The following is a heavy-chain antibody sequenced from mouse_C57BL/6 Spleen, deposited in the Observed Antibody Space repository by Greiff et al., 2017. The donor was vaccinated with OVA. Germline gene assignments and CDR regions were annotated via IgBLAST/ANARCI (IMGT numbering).Heavy chain of an antibody. V-gene: IGHV1-59*01. CDR3: ARGGAYYSNYDAMDY. CDR1: GYTFTSYW. Sequence: QVQLQQPGAELVRPGPSVKLSCKASGYTFTSYWMHWVKQRPGQGLEWIGVIDPSDSYTNYNQKFKGKATLTVDTSSSTAYMQLSSLTSEDSAVYYCARGGAYYSNYDAMDYWGQGTSVTVSS. CDR2: IDPSDSYT. J-gene: IGHJ4*01. D-gene: IGHD2-5*01.